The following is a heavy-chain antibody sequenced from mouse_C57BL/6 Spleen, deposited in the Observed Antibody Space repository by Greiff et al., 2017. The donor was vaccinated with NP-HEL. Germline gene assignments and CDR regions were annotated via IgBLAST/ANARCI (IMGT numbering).Heavy chain of an antibody. Sequence: EVQRVESGAELVKPGASVKLSCTASGFNIKDYYMHWVKQRTEQGLEWIGRIDPEDGETKYAPKFQGKATITADTSSNTAYLQLSSLTSEDTAVYYCARRADYGSSPSYAMDYWGQGTSVTVSS. CDR3: ARRADYGSSPSYAMDY. J-gene: IGHJ4*01. V-gene: IGHV14-2*01. D-gene: IGHD1-1*01. CDR2: IDPEDGET. CDR1: GFNIKDYY.